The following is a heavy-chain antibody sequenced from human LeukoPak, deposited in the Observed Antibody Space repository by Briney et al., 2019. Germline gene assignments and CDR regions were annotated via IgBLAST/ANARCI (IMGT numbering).Heavy chain of an antibody. Sequence: SETLSLTCAVSGYSISSDNYWVWIRQPPGQGLEWTGGIYHSGSTYYNPSLKSRVTISVDTSKNQFSLNLRSVTAADTAVYYCARSLSTAGIDYWGQGTLVTVSS. CDR2: IYHSGST. V-gene: IGHV4-38-2*01. D-gene: IGHD2-2*01. J-gene: IGHJ4*02. CDR1: GYSISSDNY. CDR3: ARSLSTAGIDY.